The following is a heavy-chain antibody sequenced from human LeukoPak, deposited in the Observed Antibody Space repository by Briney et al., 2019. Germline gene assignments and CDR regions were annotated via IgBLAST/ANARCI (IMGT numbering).Heavy chain of an antibody. CDR3: ARGPGHTVVVVAAKTVGYMDV. J-gene: IGHJ6*03. D-gene: IGHD2-15*01. CDR1: GYTFTGYY. CDR2: INSNSGAT. Sequence: ASVKVSCKASGYTFTGYYMHWVRQAPGQGLEWMGWINSNSGATNYAPKFQGRVTMTRDTSISTTYMELTRLTSDDAAVYYCARGPGHTVVVVAAKTVGYMDVWGKGTTVTVS. V-gene: IGHV1-2*02.